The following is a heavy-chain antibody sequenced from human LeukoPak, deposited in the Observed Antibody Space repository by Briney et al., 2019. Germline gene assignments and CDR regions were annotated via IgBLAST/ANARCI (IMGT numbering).Heavy chain of an antibody. CDR2: INHSGST. J-gene: IGHJ6*02. V-gene: IGHV4-34*01. CDR1: GGSFSGYY. CDR3: ARGPRLRFLEWSPPPYYYYYGMDV. D-gene: IGHD3-3*01. Sequence: PSETLSPTCAVYGGSFSGYYWSWIRQPPGKGLEWIGEINHSGSTNYNPSLKSRVTISVDTSKNQFSLKLSSVTAADTAVYYCARGPRLRFLEWSPPPYYYYYGMDVWGQGTTVTVSS.